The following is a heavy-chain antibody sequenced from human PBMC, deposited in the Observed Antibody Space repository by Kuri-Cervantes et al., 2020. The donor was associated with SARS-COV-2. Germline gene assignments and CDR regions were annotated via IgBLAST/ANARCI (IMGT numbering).Heavy chain of an antibody. D-gene: IGHD6-13*01. CDR3: ARLYSSSWYGSLVKQIDY. V-gene: IGHV4-59*12. CDR1: GGSISSYY. Sequence: ESLKISCTVSGGSISSYYWSWIRQPPGKGLEWIGYIYYSGSTKYNPSLKSRVTISVDTSKNQFSLKLSSVTAADTAVYYCARLYSSSWYGSLVKQIDYWGQGTLVTVSS. CDR2: IYYSGST. J-gene: IGHJ4*02.